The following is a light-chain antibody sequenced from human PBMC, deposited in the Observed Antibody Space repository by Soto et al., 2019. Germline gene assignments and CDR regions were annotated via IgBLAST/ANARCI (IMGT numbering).Light chain of an antibody. Sequence: DIQMTQSPSSLSASVGDRVTITCRASQSISSYLNWYQQKPGKAPKLLIYAASSLQSGVPSRFSGSGYGTDFTLTISSLQPEDFATYYYQHSYSTPLTFGGGTKVEIK. CDR2: AAS. CDR3: QHSYSTPLT. V-gene: IGKV1-39*01. CDR1: QSISSY. J-gene: IGKJ4*01.